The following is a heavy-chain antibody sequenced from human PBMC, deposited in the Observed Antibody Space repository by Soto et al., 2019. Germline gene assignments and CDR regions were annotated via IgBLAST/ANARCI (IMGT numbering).Heavy chain of an antibody. D-gene: IGHD6-19*01. V-gene: IGHV3-23*01. CDR3: TKGTWLDI. J-gene: IGHJ3*02. CDR2: ISVSDPGT. CDR1: GFTFGSHD. Sequence: EVQLLESGGGLVQPGGSLRLSCAASGFTFGSHDMSWVRQAPGKVVEWVSSISVSDPGTYYADSVKGRFTLSRDISKNTLFLQMDILRAEYTALYYCTKGTWLDIWGQGTMVTVSS.